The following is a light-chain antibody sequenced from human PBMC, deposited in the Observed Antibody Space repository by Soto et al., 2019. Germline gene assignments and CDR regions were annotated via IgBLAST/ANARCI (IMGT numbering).Light chain of an antibody. V-gene: IGKV3-11*01. J-gene: IGKJ5*01. CDR1: QSVTTR. CDR3: QQRSNWPPI. Sequence: IVLTQSPGTLSLSPGERVTLSCRVSQSVTTRLAWYQHKPGQAPTLLMSGASNRASGIPARFSGSGSGTDFTLTISSLEPEDFAVYYCQQRSNWPPIFGQGTRLEIK. CDR2: GAS.